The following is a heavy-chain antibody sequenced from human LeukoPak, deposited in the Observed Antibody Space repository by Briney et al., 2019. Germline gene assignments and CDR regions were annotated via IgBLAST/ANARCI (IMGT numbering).Heavy chain of an antibody. Sequence: GRSLRLSCAASGFTFSSYAMSSVRQAPGKGLEWVSAISGSGGSTYYADSVKGRFTISRDNSKNTLYLQMNSLRAEDTAVYYCAKEPSYDSSGYPIDYWGQGTLVTVSS. CDR1: GFTFSSYA. J-gene: IGHJ4*02. CDR2: ISGSGGST. V-gene: IGHV3-23*01. D-gene: IGHD3-22*01. CDR3: AKEPSYDSSGYPIDY.